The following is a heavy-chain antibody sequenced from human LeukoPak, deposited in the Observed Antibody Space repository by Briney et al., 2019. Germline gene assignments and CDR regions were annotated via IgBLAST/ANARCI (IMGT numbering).Heavy chain of an antibody. Sequence: SETLSLTCAVSGYSISSGYYWGWIRQPPGKGLEWIGSIYHSGSTYYNPSLKSRVTISVDTSKNQFSLKLSSVTAADTAVYYCARQDILTGYHRDAFDIWGQGTMVTVSS. CDR1: GYSISSGYY. D-gene: IGHD3-9*01. V-gene: IGHV4-38-2*01. CDR3: ARQDILTGYHRDAFDI. J-gene: IGHJ3*02. CDR2: IYHSGST.